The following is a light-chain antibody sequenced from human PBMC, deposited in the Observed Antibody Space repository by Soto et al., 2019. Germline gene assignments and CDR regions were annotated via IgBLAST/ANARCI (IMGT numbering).Light chain of an antibody. CDR2: AAS. V-gene: IGKV3-15*01. Sequence: EIVITQSPATLSVSPGEGATLSCRASQGIGNTLAWYQQKPGQTPRLLIYAASTRATGIPARFSGSGSGSDFTLTISSLQSEDFAVYFCHQYNSWPRTFGQGTKVDIK. J-gene: IGKJ1*01. CDR3: HQYNSWPRT. CDR1: QGIGNT.